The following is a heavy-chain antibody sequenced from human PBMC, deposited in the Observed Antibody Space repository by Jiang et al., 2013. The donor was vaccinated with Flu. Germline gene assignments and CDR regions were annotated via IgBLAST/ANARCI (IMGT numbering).Heavy chain of an antibody. Sequence: LEWVSSISSSSSYIYYADSVKGRFTISRDNAKNSLYLQMNSLRAEDTAVYYCARAHCSGGSCYRPYYFDYWGQGTLVTVSS. V-gene: IGHV3-21*01. J-gene: IGHJ4*02. D-gene: IGHD2-15*01. CDR3: ARAHCSGGSCYRPYYFDY. CDR2: ISSSSSYI.